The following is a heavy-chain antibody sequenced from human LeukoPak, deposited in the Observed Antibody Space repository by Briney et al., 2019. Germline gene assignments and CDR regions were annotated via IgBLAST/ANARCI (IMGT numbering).Heavy chain of an antibody. V-gene: IGHV3-7*01. Sequence: GGSLRLSCVASGFTFSSYWMSWVRQSPGKGLEWVANIKQDGSEKYYVDSVKGRITISRDNAKNSLYLQMNSLRAEDTAVYYCPRDDWARTAYWRQGTLVTVSS. CDR1: GFTFSSYW. D-gene: IGHD3-9*01. CDR2: IKQDGSEK. J-gene: IGHJ4*02. CDR3: PRDDWARTAY.